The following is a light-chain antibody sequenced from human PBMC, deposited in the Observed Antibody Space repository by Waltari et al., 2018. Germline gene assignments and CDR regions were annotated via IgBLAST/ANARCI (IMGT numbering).Light chain of an antibody. CDR3: HQYNSYSA. CDR1: QSLNSW. Sequence: DIQMTQSPSTVSASVGDRVTITCRASQSLNSWLAWYQQKPGKAPKLLLYKASTLESGVPSRFSGSGSGTEFTLTISSLQPDDFATYYCHQYNSYSAFGQGTKVEVK. CDR2: KAS. J-gene: IGKJ1*01. V-gene: IGKV1-5*03.